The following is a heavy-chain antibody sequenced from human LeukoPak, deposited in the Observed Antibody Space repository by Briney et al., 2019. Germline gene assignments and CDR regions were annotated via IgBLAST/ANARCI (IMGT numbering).Heavy chain of an antibody. CDR1: GFTFSSYS. CDR2: ISSSSSYI. Sequence: KTGGSLRLSCAASGFTFSSYSMNWVRQAPGEGLEWVSSISSSSSYIYHADSVKGRFTISRDNAKNSLYLQMNSLRAEDTAVYYCARDRHHRFGELFPWGQGTRVTVSS. J-gene: IGHJ4*02. V-gene: IGHV3-21*01. D-gene: IGHD3-10*01. CDR3: ARDRHHRFGELFP.